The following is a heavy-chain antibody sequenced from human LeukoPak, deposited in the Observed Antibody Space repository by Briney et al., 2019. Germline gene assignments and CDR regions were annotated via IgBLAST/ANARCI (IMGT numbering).Heavy chain of an antibody. J-gene: IGHJ3*02. CDR2: INTDGSST. CDR3: ARPTGYSSGWYGRNAFDI. D-gene: IGHD6-19*01. V-gene: IGHV3-74*01. Sequence: GGSLRLSCAASGFTFSSYWMHWVRQAPGKGLVWVSRINTDGSSTSYADSEKGRFTISRDNAKNTLYLQMNSLRAEDTAVYYCARPTGYSSGWYGRNAFDIWGQGTMVTVSS. CDR1: GFTFSSYW.